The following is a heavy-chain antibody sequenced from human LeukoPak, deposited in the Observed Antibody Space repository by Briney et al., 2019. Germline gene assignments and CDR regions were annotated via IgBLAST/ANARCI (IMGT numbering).Heavy chain of an antibody. V-gene: IGHV4-39*07. CDR2: IYYSGST. Sequence: SETLSLTCTVSGGSISSSSYYWGWIRQPPGKGLEWIGSIYYSGSTYYNPSLKSRVTISVDTSKNQFSLKLSSVTAADTAVYYCARDTIGEINWFDPWGQGTLVTVSS. J-gene: IGHJ5*02. CDR1: GGSISSSSYY. CDR3: ARDTIGEINWFDP. D-gene: IGHD3-10*01.